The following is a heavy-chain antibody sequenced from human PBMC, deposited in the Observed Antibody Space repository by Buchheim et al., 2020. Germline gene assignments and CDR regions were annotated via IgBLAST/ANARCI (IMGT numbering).Heavy chain of an antibody. D-gene: IGHD5-18*01. J-gene: IGHJ4*02. CDR1: GFTVTNAW. V-gene: IGHV3-15*01. CDR3: TTGKSAMVAWGYY. Sequence: EVQLVESGGDLVKPGGSLRLSCAASGFTVTNAWMSWVRQAPGKGLEWGGRIKSKTDGETIDYAAPVKGRFTMSRDDSKNTMYLQMDSLKTEDTAVYYCTTGKSAMVAWGYYWGQGTL. CDR2: IKSKTDGETI.